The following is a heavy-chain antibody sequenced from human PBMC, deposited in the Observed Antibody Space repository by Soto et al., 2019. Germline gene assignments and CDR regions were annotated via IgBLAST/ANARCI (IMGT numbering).Heavy chain of an antibody. Sequence: PGGSLRLSCAASGFTFSSYAMSWVRQAPGKGLEWVSAISGSGGSTYYADSVKGRFTISRDNSKNTLYLQMNSLRAEDTAVYYCAKASAGVWGSYREYYFDYWGQGTLVTVSS. V-gene: IGHV3-23*01. CDR1: GFTFSSYA. D-gene: IGHD3-16*02. CDR3: AKASAGVWGSYREYYFDY. J-gene: IGHJ4*02. CDR2: ISGSGGST.